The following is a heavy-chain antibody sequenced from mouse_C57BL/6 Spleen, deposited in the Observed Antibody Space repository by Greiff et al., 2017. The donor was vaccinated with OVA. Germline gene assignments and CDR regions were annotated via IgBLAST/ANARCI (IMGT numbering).Heavy chain of an antibody. J-gene: IGHJ4*01. D-gene: IGHD2-5*01. CDR3: ARGNSNYVPYAMDY. CDR1: GYSFTGYF. V-gene: IGHV1-20*01. Sequence: VQLKQSGPELVKPGDSVKISCKASGYSFTGYFMNWVMQSHGKSLEWIGRINPYNGDTFYNQKFKGKATLTVDKSSSTAHMELRSLTSEDSAVYYCARGNSNYVPYAMDYWGQGTSVTVSS. CDR2: INPYNGDT.